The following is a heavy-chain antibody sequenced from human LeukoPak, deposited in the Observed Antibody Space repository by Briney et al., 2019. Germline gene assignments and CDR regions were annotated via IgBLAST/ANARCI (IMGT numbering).Heavy chain of an antibody. CDR3: ARGFLEWLLETNYYYYYMDV. V-gene: IGHV4-59*01. J-gene: IGHJ6*03. CDR1: GGSFSGYY. D-gene: IGHD3-3*01. Sequence: SETLSLTCAVYGGSFSGYYWSWIRQPLGKGLEWIGYIYYSGSTNYNPSLKSRVTISVDTSKNQFSLKLSSVTAADTAVYYCARGFLEWLLETNYYYYYMDVWGKGTTVTVSS. CDR2: IYYSGST.